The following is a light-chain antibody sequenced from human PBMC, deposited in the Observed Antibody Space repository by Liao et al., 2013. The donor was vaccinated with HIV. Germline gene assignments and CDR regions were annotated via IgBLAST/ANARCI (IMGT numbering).Light chain of an antibody. CDR2: QDS. V-gene: IGLV3-1*01. CDR1: RLGDKY. J-gene: IGLJ2*01. CDR3: QAWDSSTVV. Sequence: SYELTQPPSVSVSPGQTASITCSGDRLGDKYACWYQQKAGQSPVLVIYQDSKRPSGIPDRFSGFNFGNTATLTISGTQAMDEADYYCQAWDSSTVVFGGGTEADR.